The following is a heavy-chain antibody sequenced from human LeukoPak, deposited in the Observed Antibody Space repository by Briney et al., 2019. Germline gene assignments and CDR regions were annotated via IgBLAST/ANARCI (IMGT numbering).Heavy chain of an antibody. Sequence: ASVKVSCKASGYTVTSYDINWVRQATGQGLEWMGWMNPNSGNTGYAQKFQGRVTMTRNTSISTAYMELSSLRSEDTAVYYCARVPLYDSSGYYELWGQGTLVTVSS. CDR3: ARVPLYDSSGYYEL. J-gene: IGHJ4*02. CDR1: GYTVTSYD. CDR2: MNPNSGNT. V-gene: IGHV1-8*01. D-gene: IGHD3-22*01.